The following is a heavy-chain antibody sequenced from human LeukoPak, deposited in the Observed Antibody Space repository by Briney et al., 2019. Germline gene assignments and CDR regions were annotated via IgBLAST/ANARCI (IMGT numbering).Heavy chain of an antibody. D-gene: IGHD6-13*01. V-gene: IGHV4-34*01. Sequence: PSETLSLTCTVYGGSFSGYYWSWIRQPPGKGLAWIGEINHSGSTNYNPSLKSRVTISVDTSKNQFSLKLSSVTAADTALYYCARGAGYSRWAYNWFDPWGQGTLVTVSS. CDR2: INHSGST. CDR1: GGSFSGYY. J-gene: IGHJ5*02. CDR3: ARGAGYSRWAYNWFDP.